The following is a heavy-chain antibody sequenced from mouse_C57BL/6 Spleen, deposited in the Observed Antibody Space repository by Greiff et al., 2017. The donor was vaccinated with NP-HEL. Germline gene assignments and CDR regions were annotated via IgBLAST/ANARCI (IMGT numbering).Heavy chain of an antibody. Sequence: VKLQQPGAELVRPGTSVKLSCKASGYTFTSYWMHWVKQRPGQGLEWIGVIDPSASYTNYNQKFKGKATLTVDTSSSTAYMQLSSLTSEDSAVYYCARDGSSYFDYWGQGTTLTVSS. D-gene: IGHD1-1*01. CDR1: GYTFTSYW. CDR2: IDPSASYT. CDR3: ARDGSSYFDY. V-gene: IGHV1-59*01. J-gene: IGHJ2*01.